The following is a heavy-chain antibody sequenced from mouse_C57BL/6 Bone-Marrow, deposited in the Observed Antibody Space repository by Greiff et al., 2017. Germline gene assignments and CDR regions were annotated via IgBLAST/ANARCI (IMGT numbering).Heavy chain of an antibody. CDR1: GYTFTSYW. J-gene: IGHJ2*01. CDR3: ARSTGVSHGDYFDY. D-gene: IGHD1-1*01. CDR2: INPSNGGT. Sequence: QVQLQQPGTELVKPGASVKLSCKASGYTFTSYWMHWVKQRPGQGLEWIGNINPSNGGTNYNEKFKSKATLTVDKTSSTAYMQLSSLTSEDSAVYYCARSTGVSHGDYFDYWGQGTTLTVSS. V-gene: IGHV1-53*01.